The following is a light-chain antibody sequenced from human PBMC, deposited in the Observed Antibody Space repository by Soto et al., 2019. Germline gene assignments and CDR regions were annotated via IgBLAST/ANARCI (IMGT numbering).Light chain of an antibody. J-gene: IGLJ3*02. CDR3: LLSYSGVVV. CDR1: TGAVTSGHY. V-gene: IGLV7-46*01. CDR2: DTS. Sequence: QAVVTQEPSLTVSPGGTMILTCGSSTGAVTSGHYPYWFQQKPGQAPRTLISDTSNKHSWTPARFSGSLLWGKAALTLSGAQPEDEADYYCLLSYSGVVVIGGGTQLTVL.